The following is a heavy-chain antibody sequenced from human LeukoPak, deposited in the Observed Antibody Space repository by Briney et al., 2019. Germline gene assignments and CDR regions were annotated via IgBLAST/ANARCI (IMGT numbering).Heavy chain of an antibody. D-gene: IGHD1-20*01. CDR1: GLPIAVFA. Sequence: GGALILSCVASGLPIAVFAMHWVRQAPGKGLEWVYLISGYGVSTFYAVSVKGRFTIYRDNSKDTLYLQMNSLRAEDTAVYYCAKAGNAYNWNPFDQWGQGTLVTVSS. CDR3: AKAGNAYNWNPFDQ. CDR2: ISGYGVST. V-gene: IGHV3-43*02. J-gene: IGHJ4*02.